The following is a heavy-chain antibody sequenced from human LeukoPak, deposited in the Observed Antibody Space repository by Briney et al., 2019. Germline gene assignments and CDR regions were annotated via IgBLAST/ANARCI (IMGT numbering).Heavy chain of an antibody. CDR3: ARTLVVINDAFDI. Sequence: PSQTLSLTCTVSGGSISSGSYYWSWIRQPAGKGLEWIGRIYTSGSTNYNPSLKSRVTISVDTSKNQFSLKLSSVTAADTAVYYCARTLVVINDAFDIWGQGTMVTVSS. V-gene: IGHV4-61*02. CDR1: GGSISSGSYY. D-gene: IGHD3-22*01. J-gene: IGHJ3*02. CDR2: IYTSGST.